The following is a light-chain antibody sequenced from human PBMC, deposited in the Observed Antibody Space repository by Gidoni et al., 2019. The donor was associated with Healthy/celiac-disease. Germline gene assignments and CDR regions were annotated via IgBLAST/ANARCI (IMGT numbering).Light chain of an antibody. J-gene: IGKJ1*01. CDR3: QQRSNWPRT. CDR1: QCVSSY. CDR2: DAS. Sequence: EIVLTQSPATLSLSPGERATRSCRASQCVSSYLAWYQQKPGQAPRLLIYDASNRATGIPARFSGSGSGTDFTLTISSLEPEDFAVYYCQQRSNWPRTFGQGTKVEIK. V-gene: IGKV3-11*01.